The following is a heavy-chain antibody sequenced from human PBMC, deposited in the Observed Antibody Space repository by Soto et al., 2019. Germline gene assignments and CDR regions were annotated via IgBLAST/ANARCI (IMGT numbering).Heavy chain of an antibody. V-gene: IGHV1-58*01. CDR1: GFTFTSSA. D-gene: IGHD6-13*01. CDR2: IVVGSGNT. Sequence: SVKVSCKASGFTFTSSAVQWVRQARGQRLEWIGWIVVGSGNTNYAQKFQERVTITRDMSTSTAYMELSSLRADDTAVYYCAKYRGSSLYHWFDPWGQGTLVTVSS. CDR3: AKYRGSSLYHWFDP. J-gene: IGHJ5*02.